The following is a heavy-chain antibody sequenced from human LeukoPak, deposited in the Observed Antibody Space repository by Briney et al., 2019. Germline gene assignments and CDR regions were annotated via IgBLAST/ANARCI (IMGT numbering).Heavy chain of an antibody. D-gene: IGHD4-23*01. V-gene: IGHV4-61*02. Sequence: PSETLSLTCTVSGGSISSGSYYWSWIRQPAGKGLEWIGRIYTSGSTNYNPSLKSRVTISVDTSKNQFSLKLSSVTAADTAVYYCARDRWEPSPLPFDWGRGTLVTVSS. J-gene: IGHJ4*02. CDR1: GGSISSGSYY. CDR2: IYTSGST. CDR3: ARDRWEPSPLPFD.